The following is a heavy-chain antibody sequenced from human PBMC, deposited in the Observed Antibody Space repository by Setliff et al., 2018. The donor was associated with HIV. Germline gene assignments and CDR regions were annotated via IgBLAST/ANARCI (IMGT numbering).Heavy chain of an antibody. D-gene: IGHD1-26*01. CDR2: INQDGSAK. CDR1: GFTFSNAW. Sequence: PGGSLRLSCAASGFTFSNAWMIWVRQAPGKGLEWVANINQDGSAKYYVDSVKGRFTISRDNAKNSLYLQMNSLRAEDTAVYYCARDSGTTVGATRPGYWGQGTLVTVSS. V-gene: IGHV3-7*01. CDR3: ARDSGTTVGATRPGY. J-gene: IGHJ4*02.